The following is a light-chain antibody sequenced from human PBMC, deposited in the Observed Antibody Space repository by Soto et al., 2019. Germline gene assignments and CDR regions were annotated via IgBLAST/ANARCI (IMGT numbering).Light chain of an antibody. V-gene: IGLV2-14*01. CDR1: NRDIGAYNL. J-gene: IGLJ3*02. CDR3: SSYTTTSTLL. CDR2: EVR. Sequence: QPALTQPASVSGSLGQSITISCTGSNRDIGAYNLVSWYQQYPDTAPKLIIYEVRNRPSGVSYRFTGSRSGNTASLTISALQADDESTFYCSSYTTTSTLLFGGGTKVTVL.